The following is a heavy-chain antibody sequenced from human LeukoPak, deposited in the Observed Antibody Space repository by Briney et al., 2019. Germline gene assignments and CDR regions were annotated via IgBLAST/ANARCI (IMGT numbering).Heavy chain of an antibody. J-gene: IGHJ3*02. CDR2: ISGSGGTT. Sequence: GGSLRLSCAASGFTFTNYAMNWVRQAPGKGLEWVSAISGSGGTTCYADSVKGRFTISRDNGKNTLYLQINSLRAEDTAVYYCATGNAHAFDIWGQGTMVTVSS. V-gene: IGHV3-23*01. CDR1: GFTFTNYA. CDR3: ATGNAHAFDI. D-gene: IGHD1-1*01.